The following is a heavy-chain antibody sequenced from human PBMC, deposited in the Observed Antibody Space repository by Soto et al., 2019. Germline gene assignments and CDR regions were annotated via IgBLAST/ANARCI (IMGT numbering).Heavy chain of an antibody. Sequence: GGALRLSCAASGFTCSSYAMSWVRQSPGKGLEWVSAISGSGGSTYYADSVKGRFTISRDNSKNTLYLQMNSLRAEDTAVYYCATSTVTTRFGYYSGMDVWGQGTTVTGSS. CDR2: ISGSGGST. D-gene: IGHD4-17*01. J-gene: IGHJ6*02. CDR3: ATSTVTTRFGYYSGMDV. V-gene: IGHV3-23*01. CDR1: GFTCSSYA.